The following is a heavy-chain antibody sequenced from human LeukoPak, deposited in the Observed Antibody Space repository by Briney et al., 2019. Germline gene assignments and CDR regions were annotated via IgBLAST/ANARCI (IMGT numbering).Heavy chain of an antibody. CDR2: ISSRDNII. J-gene: IGHJ4*02. CDR3: AREQWFRWEY. V-gene: IGHV3-11*01. CDR1: GFSVNDYY. Sequence: GGSLRLSGAASGFSVNDYYMIWVRQAPGKGLEWVSYISSRDNIIYYADSVKGRFTVSLDNAKNSLHLHLNSLRTEDTAVYYCAREQWFRWEYWGQGVLVTVSA. D-gene: IGHD3-22*01.